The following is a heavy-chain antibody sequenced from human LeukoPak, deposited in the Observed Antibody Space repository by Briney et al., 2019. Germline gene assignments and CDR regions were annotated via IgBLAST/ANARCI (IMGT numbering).Heavy chain of an antibody. Sequence: SGGSLRLSCAASGFTFSSYGTHWVRQAPGKGLEWVAVIWYDGSNKYYADSVKGRFTISRDNSKNTLYLQMNSLRAEDTAVYYCAREFNEAYCGGDCWYFDYWGQGTLVTVSS. CDR1: GFTFSSYG. V-gene: IGHV3-33*01. CDR3: AREFNEAYCGGDCWYFDY. J-gene: IGHJ4*02. CDR2: IWYDGSNK. D-gene: IGHD2-21*02.